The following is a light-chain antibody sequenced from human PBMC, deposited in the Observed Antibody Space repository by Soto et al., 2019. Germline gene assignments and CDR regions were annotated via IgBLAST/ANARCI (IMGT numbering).Light chain of an antibody. CDR3: QSYDSSLALARI. J-gene: IGLJ1*01. CDR2: SNN. CDR1: SSNIGAGYD. V-gene: IGLV1-40*01. Sequence: QSVLTQPPSVSGAPGQRVTISCTGSSSNIGAGYDVHWYQQLPGTAPKLLTSSNNNRPSGVPDRFSVSKSGTSASLAITRLQPEDEADYYCQSYDSSLALARIFGTGTKVTVL.